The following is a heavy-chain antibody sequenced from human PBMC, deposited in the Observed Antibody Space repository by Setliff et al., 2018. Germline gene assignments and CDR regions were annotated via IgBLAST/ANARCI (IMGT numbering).Heavy chain of an antibody. V-gene: IGHV3-21*01. CDR2: ISSSSSYI. D-gene: IGHD3-22*01. CDR3: ARDEDYFDTSGYPDN. Sequence: LRLSCAASEFIFRSYIVSWVRQPPGKGLEWVSSISSSSSYIYYADSVKGRFAVSRDNADNSLYLQMNSLRAEDTAVYYCARDEDYFDTSGYPDNWGQGTLVTVSS. CDR1: EFIFRSYI. J-gene: IGHJ4*02.